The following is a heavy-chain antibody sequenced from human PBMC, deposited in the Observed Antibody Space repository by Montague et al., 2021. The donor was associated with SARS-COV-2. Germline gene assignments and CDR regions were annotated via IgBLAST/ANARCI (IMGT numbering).Heavy chain of an antibody. Sequence: SLRLSCAASGFTFSSYSMNWVRQAPGKGLEWVSSISSSSSYIYYADSVKGRFTISRDNAKNSLYLQMSSLRPEDTAVYYCAKDATIFWFERGRGTFDHWGQGTLVAVSS. V-gene: IGHV3-21*01. CDR1: GFTFSSYS. J-gene: IGHJ4*02. D-gene: IGHD3-10*01. CDR2: ISSSSSYI. CDR3: AKDATIFWFERGRGTFDH.